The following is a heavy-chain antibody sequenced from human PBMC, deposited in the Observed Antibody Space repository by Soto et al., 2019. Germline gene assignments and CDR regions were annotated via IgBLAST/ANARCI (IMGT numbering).Heavy chain of an antibody. D-gene: IGHD2-2*01. CDR3: AKEGYCSSTSCYVGLNYYYYYYMDV. Sequence: EVQLVESGGGLVQPGRSLRLSCAASGFTFDDYAMHWVRQAPGKGLEWVSGISWNSGSIGYADSVKGRFTISRDNAKNSLYLQMHSLRAEDTALYYCAKEGYCSSTSCYVGLNYYYYYYMDVWGKGTTVTVSS. CDR1: GFTFDDYA. J-gene: IGHJ6*03. V-gene: IGHV3-9*01. CDR2: ISWNSGSI.